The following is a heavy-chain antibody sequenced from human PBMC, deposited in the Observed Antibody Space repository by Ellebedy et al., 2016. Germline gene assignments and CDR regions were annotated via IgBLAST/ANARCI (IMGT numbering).Heavy chain of an antibody. V-gene: IGHV3-11*06. J-gene: IGHJ6*02. D-gene: IGHD6-19*01. Sequence: GGSLRLSCVASGFGFSDYYMSWVRQAPGKGLEWISYIGTRSTFTQYADSVKGRFTISRDNAKRSHFLQMNSLRVEDTAVYFCARLTAMAVDGMDVWGQGTTVTVSS. CDR1: GFGFSDYY. CDR3: ARLTAMAVDGMDV. CDR2: IGTRSTFT.